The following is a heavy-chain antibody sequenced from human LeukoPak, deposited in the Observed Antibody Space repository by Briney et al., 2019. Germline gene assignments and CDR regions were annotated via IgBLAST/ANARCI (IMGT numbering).Heavy chain of an antibody. D-gene: IGHD6-19*01. Sequence: GGSLRLSCAASGFTFSSYAMSWVRQAPGKGLEWVSAISGSGGSTYYADSVKGRFTISRDNSKNTLYLQMNSLRAEDTAVYYCARDGGIAVVLNWFDPWGQGTLVTVSS. CDR1: GFTFSSYA. CDR2: ISGSGGST. J-gene: IGHJ5*02. CDR3: ARDGGIAVVLNWFDP. V-gene: IGHV3-23*01.